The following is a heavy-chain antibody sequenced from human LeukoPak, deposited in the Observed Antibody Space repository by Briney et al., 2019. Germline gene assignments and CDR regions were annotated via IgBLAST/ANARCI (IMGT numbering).Heavy chain of an antibody. CDR3: ARGGYYSTSPGDY. D-gene: IGHD6-6*01. Sequence: GSLRLSFAASGFSLGSHWMHWVRQTSGKGLVWVSRINSDGSSTTYADSVKGRFTISRDNAKNTLYLQMNSLRAEDTAVYYCARGGYYSTSPGDYWGQGTLVTVSS. V-gene: IGHV3-74*01. CDR2: INSDGSST. J-gene: IGHJ4*02. CDR1: GFSLGSHW.